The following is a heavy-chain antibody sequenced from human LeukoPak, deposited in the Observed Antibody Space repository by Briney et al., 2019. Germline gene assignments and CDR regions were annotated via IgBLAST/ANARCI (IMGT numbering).Heavy chain of an antibody. CDR2: VSIISSYI. Sequence: GGSLRLSCAASGITFSRYSMNWVRQAPGKGLEWVSSVSIISSYIYYADSVKGRFTISRDNAKNSLYLQMDSLRAEDTALYYCARDRGVRGAHMDVWGKGTTVTISS. V-gene: IGHV3-21*01. D-gene: IGHD3-10*01. CDR3: ARDRGVRGAHMDV. J-gene: IGHJ6*03. CDR1: GITFSRYS.